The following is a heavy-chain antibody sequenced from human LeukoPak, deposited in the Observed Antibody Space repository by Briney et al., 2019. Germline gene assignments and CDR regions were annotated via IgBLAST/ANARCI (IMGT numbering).Heavy chain of an antibody. J-gene: IGHJ4*02. D-gene: IGHD3-10*01. Sequence: SVKVSCKASGGTFSSYAVSWVRQAPGQGLEWMGRIIPILGIANYAQKFQGRVTITADKSTSTAYMELSSLRSEDTAVYYCAREVTMVRGVGYYFDYWGQGTLVTVSS. V-gene: IGHV1-69*04. CDR3: AREVTMVRGVGYYFDY. CDR2: IIPILGIA. CDR1: GGTFSSYA.